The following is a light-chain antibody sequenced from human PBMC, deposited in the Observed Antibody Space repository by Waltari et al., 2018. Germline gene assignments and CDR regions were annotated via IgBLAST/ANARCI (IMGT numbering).Light chain of an antibody. J-gene: IGKJ2*01. CDR3: QQCSNWPPEYT. Sequence: EIVLTQSPDTLALSPGDRATLSCRASQSVGSQVAWDQQKTGEAPRLLIYDAFNRATGIPARFSGSGSGTDFTLTISSLEPEDFAVYYCQQCSNWPPEYTFGQGTKLEIK. CDR2: DAF. V-gene: IGKV3-11*01. CDR1: QSVGSQ.